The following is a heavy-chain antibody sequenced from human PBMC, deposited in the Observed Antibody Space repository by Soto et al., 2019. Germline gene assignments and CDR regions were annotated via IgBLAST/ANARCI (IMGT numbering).Heavy chain of an antibody. Sequence: SETLSLTCTVSGGSISSAGFYWSWIRQHPGKGLECIGYIYYSGSTYYNPSLKSRVSISVDTSQNLFSLKLTSVTAADTAVYYCARVRFAAAGGGNYYYYYGMDVWGQGTTVTVSS. J-gene: IGHJ6*02. V-gene: IGHV4-31*03. CDR2: IYYSGST. D-gene: IGHD6-13*01. CDR1: GGSISSAGFY. CDR3: ARVRFAAAGGGNYYYYYGMDV.